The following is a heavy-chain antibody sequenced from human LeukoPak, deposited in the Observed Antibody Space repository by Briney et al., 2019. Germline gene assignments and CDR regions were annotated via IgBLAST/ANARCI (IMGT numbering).Heavy chain of an antibody. V-gene: IGHV3-30*03. CDR2: ISYDGSNK. D-gene: IGHD3-22*01. CDR1: GFTFSSYG. CDR3: ARAQVITTVPDY. J-gene: IGHJ4*02. Sequence: PGRSLRLSCAASGFTFSSYGMHWVRQAPGKGLEWVAVISYDGSNKYYADSVKGRFTISRDNSKNTLYLQMNSLRAEDTAVYYCARAQVITTVPDYWGQGTLVTVSS.